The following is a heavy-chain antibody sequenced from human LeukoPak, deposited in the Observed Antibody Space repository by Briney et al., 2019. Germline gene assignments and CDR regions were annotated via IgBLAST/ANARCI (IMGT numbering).Heavy chain of an antibody. V-gene: IGHV3-74*01. Sequence: GGSLRLSCAASGFTFSSYWMHWVRQAPGKGLVWVSRINSDGGSTSYADSVKGRFTISRDNAKNTLYLQMNSLRAEDTAVYYCASSYGSGGDWFDPWGQGTLVTVSS. CDR1: GFTFSSYW. D-gene: IGHD3-10*01. CDR3: ASSYGSGGDWFDP. J-gene: IGHJ5*02. CDR2: INSDGGST.